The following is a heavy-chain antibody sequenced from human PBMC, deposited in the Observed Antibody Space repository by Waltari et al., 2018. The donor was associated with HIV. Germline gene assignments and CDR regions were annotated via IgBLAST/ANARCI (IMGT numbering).Heavy chain of an antibody. Sequence: QVQLQESGPGLVKPSETLSLTCTVSGYSISSGYYWGWIRQPPGKGLEWIGSIFHSGSTYYKPSLKRRCTRSVDTSKDQFSLRLSSWTAADTAVYYCARSHLRLDYYYYGMDVWGQGTTVTVSS. J-gene: IGHJ6*02. D-gene: IGHD3-9*01. CDR2: IFHSGST. V-gene: IGHV4-38-2*02. CDR3: ARSHLRLDYYYYGMDV. CDR1: GYSISSGYY.